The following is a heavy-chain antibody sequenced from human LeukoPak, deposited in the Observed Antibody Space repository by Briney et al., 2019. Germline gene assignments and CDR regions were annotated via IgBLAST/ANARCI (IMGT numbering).Heavy chain of an antibody. CDR1: EFTFSKYA. CDR2: ITGSTYRT. D-gene: IGHD3-16*02. J-gene: IGHJ6*02. CDR3: AGAPSENNGWAPHRYSCGLDV. V-gene: IGHV3-23*01. Sequence: GGSLRLSCAASEFTFSKYAMTRVRQAPGKGLQWVSTITGSTYRTYYVESGRGRSTISSEHFNHTLYLTMNSLSGEYTAVYYCAGAPSENNGWAPHRYSCGLDVWGQGTTVTVSS.